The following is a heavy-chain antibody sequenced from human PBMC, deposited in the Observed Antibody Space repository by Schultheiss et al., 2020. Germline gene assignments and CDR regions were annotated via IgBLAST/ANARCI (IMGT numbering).Heavy chain of an antibody. J-gene: IGHJ5*01. CDR2: INHSGNT. V-gene: IGHV4-34*01. CDR3: ARGRGYSYGYLHWFDS. Sequence: SETLSLTCAVYGGSFSGYYWSWIRQPPGKGLEWIGEINHSGNTKYNPSLKSRVTMSVDTSKNQFSLKLSSVTAADTAVYYCARGRGYSYGYLHWFDSWGQGTLVTVSS. D-gene: IGHD5-18*01. CDR1: GGSFSGYY.